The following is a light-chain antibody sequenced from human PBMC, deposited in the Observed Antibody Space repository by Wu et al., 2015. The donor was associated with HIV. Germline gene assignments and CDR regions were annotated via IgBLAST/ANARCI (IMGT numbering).Light chain of an antibody. CDR2: DAS. Sequence: EIVLTQSPGTLSLSPGESATLSCRASQSFSSSYLAWYQQKPGQAPRLLIYDASSRAPGIPDRFSGSGSGTDFTLTISRLEPEDFAVYYCQQYGGSPLYSFGQGTKLEIK. CDR3: QQYGGSPLYS. J-gene: IGKJ2*03. CDR1: QSFSSSY. V-gene: IGKV3-20*01.